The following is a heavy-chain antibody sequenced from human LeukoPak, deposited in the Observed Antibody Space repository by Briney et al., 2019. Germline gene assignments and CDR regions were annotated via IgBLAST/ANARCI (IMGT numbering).Heavy chain of an antibody. CDR1: GLTIRSDW. Sequence: GGSLRLSCAVSGLTIRSDWMSWVRQAPGQGLEWVANIKQDGSEKYYVDSVKGRFTISRDNAKNSLYLQMNSLRADDTAVYYCARGEGLYYDSSGYYYFDYWGQGTLVTVSS. CDR2: IKQDGSEK. J-gene: IGHJ4*02. V-gene: IGHV3-7*01. D-gene: IGHD3-22*01. CDR3: ARGEGLYYDSSGYYYFDY.